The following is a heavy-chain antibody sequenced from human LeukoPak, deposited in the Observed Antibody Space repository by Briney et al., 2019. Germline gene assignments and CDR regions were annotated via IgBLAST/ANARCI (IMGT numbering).Heavy chain of an antibody. CDR1: GFTFSSYA. J-gene: IGHJ5*02. V-gene: IGHV3-23*01. D-gene: IGHD3-10*01. CDR3: AKVGYGSGSYWFDP. CDR2: MSGSGGST. Sequence: PGGSLRLSCVASGFTFSSYAMSWVRQAPGKGLEWVSAMSGSGGSTYYADSVKGRFTISRDNSKNTLYLQMNSLRAEDTAVYYCAKVGYGSGSYWFDPWGQGTLVTVSS.